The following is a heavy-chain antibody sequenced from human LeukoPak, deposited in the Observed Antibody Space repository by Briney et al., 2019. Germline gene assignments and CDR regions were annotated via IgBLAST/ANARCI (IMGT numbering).Heavy chain of an antibody. J-gene: IGHJ6*03. CDR2: VYYSGST. Sequence: PSETLSLTCTVSDGSISSYYWSWIRQPPGKGLEWIGYVYYSGSTNYNPSLKSRVTISVATSKNQFSLKLSSVTAADTAVYYCARNRGQNIYYYYYMDVWGKGTTVTVSS. V-gene: IGHV4-59*01. CDR3: ARNRGQNIYYYYYMDV. CDR1: DGSISSYY. D-gene: IGHD2/OR15-2a*01.